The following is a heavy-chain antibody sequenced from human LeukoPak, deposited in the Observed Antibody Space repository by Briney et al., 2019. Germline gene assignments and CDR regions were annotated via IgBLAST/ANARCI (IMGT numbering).Heavy chain of an antibody. CDR1: GFTVSSNY. J-gene: IGHJ4*02. V-gene: IGHV3-53*01. Sequence: GGSLRLSCAASGFTVSSNYMSWVRQAPGKGLEWVSIIYSGGYAYYADSVKGRFTISRDNSKNTLYLQMNSLRAEDTAVYYCTTGFDYWGQGTLVTVSS. CDR3: TTGFDY. CDR2: IYSGGYA.